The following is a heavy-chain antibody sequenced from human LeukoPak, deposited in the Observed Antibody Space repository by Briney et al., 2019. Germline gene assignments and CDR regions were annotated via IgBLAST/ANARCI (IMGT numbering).Heavy chain of an antibody. J-gene: IGHJ4*02. D-gene: IGHD6-19*01. CDR3: AKGAGIGWYPSFEY. CDR1: GFTFSTYA. Sequence: GGSLRLSCAGSGFTFSTYAMSWVRQAPGKGPEWVSAISAGSDTTNYADSVRGRFTISRDNLKNTLFLQMSSLRAEDAAVYYCAKGAGIGWYPSFEYWGQGALVTVSS. V-gene: IGHV3-23*01. CDR2: ISAGSDTT.